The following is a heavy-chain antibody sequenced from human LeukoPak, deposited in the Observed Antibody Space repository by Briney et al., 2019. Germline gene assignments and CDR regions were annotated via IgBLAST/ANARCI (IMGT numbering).Heavy chain of an antibody. CDR3: ARYQPLLTYNWFDP. V-gene: IGHV4-30-2*01. Sequence: PSQTLSLTCTVSGGSISSGGYYWSWIRQPPGKGLEWIGYIYHSGSTYYNPSLKSRVTISVDRSKNQFSLKLSSVTAADTAVYYCARYQPLLTYNWFDPWGQGTLVTVSS. CDR1: GGSISSGGYY. J-gene: IGHJ5*02. CDR2: IYHSGST. D-gene: IGHD2-2*01.